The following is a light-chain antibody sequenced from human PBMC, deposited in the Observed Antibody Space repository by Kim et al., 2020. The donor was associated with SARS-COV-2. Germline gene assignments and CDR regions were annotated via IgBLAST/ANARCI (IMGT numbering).Light chain of an antibody. CDR2: DVS. J-gene: IGLJ3*02. Sequence: QSALTQPRSVSRSPGQSVTISCTGTSSDVGGYNYVSWYQQHPGKAPKLMIYDVSKRPSGVPDRFSGSKSGNTASLTISGLQAGDEADYYCCSYAGSYIWVFGGGTQLTVL. CDR3: CSYAGSYIWV. V-gene: IGLV2-11*01. CDR1: SSDVGGYNY.